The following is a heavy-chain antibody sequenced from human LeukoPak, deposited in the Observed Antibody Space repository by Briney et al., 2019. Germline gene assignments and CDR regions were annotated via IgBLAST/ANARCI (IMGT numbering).Heavy chain of an antibody. J-gene: IGHJ4*02. D-gene: IGHD6-13*01. Sequence: PGGSLRLSCAASGFTFSTYNINWVRQAPGRGLEWISYLSSSSNSIYYADSVKGRFTISRDNAKNSLYLQMNSLRDDDTALYCCARGGLYSSSPFDYWGQGTLVTVSS. V-gene: IGHV3-48*02. CDR1: GFTFSTYN. CDR2: LSSSSNSI. CDR3: ARGGLYSSSPFDY.